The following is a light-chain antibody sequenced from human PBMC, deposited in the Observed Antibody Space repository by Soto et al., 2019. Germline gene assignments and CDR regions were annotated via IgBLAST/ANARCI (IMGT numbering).Light chain of an antibody. CDR2: DGS. Sequence: DIQMTQSPSTLCAAVGDRGTVTCRGSQTIFSWLAWFQQKPGKAPKLLIYDGSTLESGVPSRFTGSGSGTEFTLTISSLQPDDFATYICQQYKSDFPTFGQGTKVDIK. CDR3: QQYKSDFPT. CDR1: QTIFSW. J-gene: IGKJ1*01. V-gene: IGKV1-5*01.